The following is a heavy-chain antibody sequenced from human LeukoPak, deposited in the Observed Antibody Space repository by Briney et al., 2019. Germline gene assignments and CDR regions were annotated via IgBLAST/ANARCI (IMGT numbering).Heavy chain of an antibody. J-gene: IGHJ4*02. CDR1: GYTFTSYG. CDR2: SSAYNGNT. V-gene: IGHV1-18*01. D-gene: IGHD3-9*01. Sequence: ASVKVSCKASGYTFTSYGISWVRQAPGQGLKWMGWSSAYNGNTNYAQKLQGRVTMTTDTSTSTAYMELRSLRSDDTAVYYCARGRYYDILTGYTIDYWGQGTLVTVSS. CDR3: ARGRYYDILTGYTIDY.